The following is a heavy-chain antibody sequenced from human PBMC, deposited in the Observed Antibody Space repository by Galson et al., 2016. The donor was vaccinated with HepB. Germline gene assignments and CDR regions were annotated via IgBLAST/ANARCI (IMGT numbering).Heavy chain of an antibody. CDR1: GYTFTNFP. CDR2: INGGNGNT. CDR3: ARGPSRDSCSGSTCYEGNYYYYGMDV. Sequence: QSGAEVKNPGASVKVSCKASGYTFTNFPIHWVRQAPGQRLEWMGWINGGNGNTEYSRKFQGRVTITRDTSASTAYMELISLRSEDSAVYYCARGPSRDSCSGSTCYEGNYYYYGMDVWGQGTTVTVSS. D-gene: IGHD2-2*01. J-gene: IGHJ6*02. V-gene: IGHV1-3*01.